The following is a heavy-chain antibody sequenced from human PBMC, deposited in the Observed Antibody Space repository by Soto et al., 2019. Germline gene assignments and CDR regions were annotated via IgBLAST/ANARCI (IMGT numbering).Heavy chain of an antibody. J-gene: IGHJ4*02. CDR3: AKDQDGVVGYCSGGSCYSFPY. D-gene: IGHD2-15*01. CDR1: GFTFSSYG. CDR2: ISYDGSNK. Sequence: QAQLVESGGGVVQPGRSLRLSCAASGFTFSSYGMHWVRQAPGKGLEWVAVISYDGSNKYYADSVKGRFTISRDNSKNTLYLQRNSLRAEDTAVYYCAKDQDGVVGYCSGGSCYSFPYWGQGTLVTVSS. V-gene: IGHV3-30*18.